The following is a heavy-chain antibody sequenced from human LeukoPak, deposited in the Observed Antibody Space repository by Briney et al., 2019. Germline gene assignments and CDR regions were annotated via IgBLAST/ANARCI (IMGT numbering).Heavy chain of an antibody. V-gene: IGHV4-34*01. CDR3: ARVAIAAAGTTRNFDY. D-gene: IGHD6-13*01. Sequence: SETLSLTCAVYGGSFSGYYWSWIRQPPGKGLEWIGEINHSGSTNYNPSPKSRVTISVDTSKNQFSLKLSSVTAADTAVYYCARVAIAAAGTTRNFDYWGQGTLVTVSS. J-gene: IGHJ4*02. CDR1: GGSFSGYY. CDR2: INHSGST.